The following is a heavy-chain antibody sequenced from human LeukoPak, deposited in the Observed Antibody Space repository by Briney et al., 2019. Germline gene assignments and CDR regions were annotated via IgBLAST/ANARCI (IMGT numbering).Heavy chain of an antibody. CDR2: ISSSGSTI. CDR1: GFSFSHYA. J-gene: IGHJ4*02. V-gene: IGHV3-48*01. D-gene: IGHD2-2*01. Sequence: GGSLRLSCVSSGFSFSHYAMSWVRQAPGQGLEWVSYISSSGSTIYYADSVKGRFTISRDNAKNSLYLQMNSLRAEDTAVYYCARDRCSSTSCQFWGQGTLVIVSS. CDR3: ARDRCSSTSCQF.